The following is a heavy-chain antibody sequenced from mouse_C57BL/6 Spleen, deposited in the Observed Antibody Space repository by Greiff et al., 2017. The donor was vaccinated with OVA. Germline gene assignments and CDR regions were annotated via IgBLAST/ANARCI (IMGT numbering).Heavy chain of an antibody. V-gene: IGHV1-26*01. CDR1: GYTFTDYY. J-gene: IGHJ3*01. Sequence: EVQLQQSGPELVKPGASVKISCKASGYTFTDYYMNWVKQSHGKSLEWIGDINPNNGGTSYNQKFKGKATLTVDKSSSTAYMELRSLTSEDSAVYYCARTHGYDVGAWFAYWGQGTLVTVSA. CDR3: ARTHGYDVGAWFAY. D-gene: IGHD2-2*01. CDR2: INPNNGGT.